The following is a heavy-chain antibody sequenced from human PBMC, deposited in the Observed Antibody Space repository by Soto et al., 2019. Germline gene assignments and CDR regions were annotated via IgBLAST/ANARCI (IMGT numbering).Heavy chain of an antibody. D-gene: IGHD2-15*01. V-gene: IGHV3-23*01. J-gene: IGHJ6*02. CDR3: ASLGYCSGGSCYPRYYGMDV. Sequence: EVQLLESVGGLVQPGGSLRLSCAASGCTFSSYAMSWVRQAPGKGLEWVSAISGSGGSTYYADSVKGRFTISRDNSKNTLYLQMSSLRAEDTAVYYCASLGYCSGGSCYPRYYGMDVWGQGTTVTVSS. CDR1: GCTFSSYA. CDR2: ISGSGGST.